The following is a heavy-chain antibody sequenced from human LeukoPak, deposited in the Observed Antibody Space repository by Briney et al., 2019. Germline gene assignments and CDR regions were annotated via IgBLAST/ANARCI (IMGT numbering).Heavy chain of an antibody. CDR3: ANLITGTMYFQH. V-gene: IGHV1-69*05. J-gene: IGHJ1*01. CDR1: GGTFSSYA. D-gene: IGHD1-7*01. Sequence: ASVKVSCKASGGTFSSYAISWVRQAPGQGLEWMGGIIPIFGTANYAQKFQGRVTITTDESTSTAYMELSSLRSEDTAVYYCANLITGTMYFQHWGQGTLVTVSS. CDR2: IIPIFGTA.